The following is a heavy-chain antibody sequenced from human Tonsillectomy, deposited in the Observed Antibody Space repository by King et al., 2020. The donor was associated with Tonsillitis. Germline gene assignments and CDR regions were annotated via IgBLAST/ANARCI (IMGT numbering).Heavy chain of an antibody. D-gene: IGHD6-13*01. CDR3: AKTDPTIGPMTRYSSSWRGPLDY. Sequence: VQLQESGGGVVQPGRSLRLSCAASGFTFSNYGMHWVRQAPGKGLEWVAVISYDGSNKYYADSVKGRFTISRDNSKNTLFLQMNSLRAEDTAVYYCAKTDPTIGPMTRYSSSWRGPLDYWGQGTLVTVSS. CDR2: ISYDGSNK. J-gene: IGHJ4*02. V-gene: IGHV3-30*18. CDR1: GFTFSNYG.